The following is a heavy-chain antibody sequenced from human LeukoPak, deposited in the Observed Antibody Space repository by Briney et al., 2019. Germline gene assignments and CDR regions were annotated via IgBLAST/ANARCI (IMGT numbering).Heavy chain of an antibody. CDR1: GGSISSYY. J-gene: IGHJ4*02. CDR3: ARMLDGSRRRGFDY. Sequence: SETLSLTCTVPGGSISSYYWSWIRQPPGKGLEWIGYIYYSGSTNYNPSLKSRVTISVDTSKNQFSLKLSSVTAADTAVYYCARMLDGSRRRGFDYWGQGTLVTVSS. CDR2: IYYSGST. D-gene: IGHD5-24*01. V-gene: IGHV4-59*01.